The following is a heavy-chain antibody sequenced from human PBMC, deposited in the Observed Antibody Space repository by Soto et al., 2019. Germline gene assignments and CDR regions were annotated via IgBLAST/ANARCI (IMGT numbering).Heavy chain of an antibody. Sequence: QITLKESGPTLVKPTQTLTLTCTFSGFSLSTSGVGVGWIRQPPGKALEWLALIYWNDDKRYSPSLKSRLTTAKDTSKNQVVLNMTNMDPVDTATYFCARRPRYSNYVDYWGQGTLVTVSS. J-gene: IGHJ4*02. CDR1: GFSLSTSGVG. V-gene: IGHV2-5*01. D-gene: IGHD4-4*01. CDR2: IYWNDDK. CDR3: ARRPRYSNYVDY.